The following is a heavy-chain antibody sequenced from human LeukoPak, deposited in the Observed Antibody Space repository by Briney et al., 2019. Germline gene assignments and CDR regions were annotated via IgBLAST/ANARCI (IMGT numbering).Heavy chain of an antibody. CDR3: AREGSERDGSTLRGFDY. CDR1: GYTFTSYG. J-gene: IGHJ4*02. V-gene: IGHV1-69*04. Sequence: SVKVSCKASGYTFTSYGISWVRQAPGQGLEWMGRIIPILGIANYAQKFQGRVTITADKSTSTAYMELSSLRSEDTAVYYCAREGSERDGSTLRGFDYWGQGTLVTVSS. CDR2: IIPILGIA. D-gene: IGHD1-26*01.